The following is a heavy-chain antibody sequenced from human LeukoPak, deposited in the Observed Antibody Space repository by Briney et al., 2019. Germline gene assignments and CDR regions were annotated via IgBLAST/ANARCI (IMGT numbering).Heavy chain of an antibody. V-gene: IGHV4-59*01. CDR2: LYSSGSS. D-gene: IGHD5-12*01. J-gene: IGHJ4*02. Sequence: PSETLSLTCTVSGVSITSYYWAWIRQPPGKGLERIGHLYSSGSSSYNPSLESRVVMSVGTSTNQFSLKLNSVTAADTAVYYCARGGAHSGYEFDCWGQGTLVTVSS. CDR1: GVSITSYY. CDR3: ARGGAHSGYEFDC.